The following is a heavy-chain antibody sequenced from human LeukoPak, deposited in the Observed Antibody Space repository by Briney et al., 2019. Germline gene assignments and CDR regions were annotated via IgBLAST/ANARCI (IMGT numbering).Heavy chain of an antibody. D-gene: IGHD6-13*01. CDR1: GGTFSSYA. V-gene: IGHV1-69*06. Sequence: GSSVKVSCKASGGTFSSYAISWVRQAPGQGLEWMGGIIPIFGTANYAQKFQGRVTITADKSTSTAYMELSSLRSEDTAVYYCARTLAGLDYFDYWGQGTLVTVSS. J-gene: IGHJ4*02. CDR3: ARTLAGLDYFDY. CDR2: IIPIFGTA.